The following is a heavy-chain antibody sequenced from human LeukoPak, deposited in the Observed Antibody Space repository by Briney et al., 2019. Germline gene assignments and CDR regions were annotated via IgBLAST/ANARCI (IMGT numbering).Heavy chain of an antibody. D-gene: IGHD2-2*01. J-gene: IGHJ4*02. V-gene: IGHV4-31*03. Sequence: SQTLSLTCTVSGGSISSGGNYWSWFRQHPGKGLEWIGYIYYSGSTYYNPSLKSRVTISVDTSKNQFSLKLSSVTAADTAVYYCASSRSSTSFDYWGQGTLVTVSS. CDR1: GGSISSGGNY. CDR3: ASSRSSTSFDY. CDR2: IYYSGST.